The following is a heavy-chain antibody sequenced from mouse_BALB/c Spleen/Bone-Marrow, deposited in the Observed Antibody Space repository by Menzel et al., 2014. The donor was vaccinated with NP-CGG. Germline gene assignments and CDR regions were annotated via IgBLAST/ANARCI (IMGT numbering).Heavy chain of an antibody. D-gene: IGHD1-1*01. V-gene: IGHV1-5*01. CDR2: IYPGNSDT. CDR3: TRGITTVVATRAMDY. CDR1: GYTFXSYW. J-gene: IGHJ4*01. Sequence: EVKLMESGTVLARPGASVKMSCKASGYTFXSYWMHWVKQRPGQGLEWIGAIYPGNSDTSYNQKLKGKAKLTAVTSTSTAYMDLSSLTNEDSAVYYCTRGITTVVATRAMDYWGQGTSVTVSS.